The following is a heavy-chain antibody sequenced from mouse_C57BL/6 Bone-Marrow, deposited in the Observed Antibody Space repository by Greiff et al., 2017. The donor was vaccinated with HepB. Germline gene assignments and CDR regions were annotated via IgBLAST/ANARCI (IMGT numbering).Heavy chain of an antibody. CDR3: AREGLNYYVSRYYWGFDV. CDR1: GYTFTSYW. J-gene: IGHJ1*03. D-gene: IGHD1-1*01. CDR2: INPSNGGT. V-gene: IGHV1-53*01. Sequence: VQLQQPGTELVKPGASVKLSCKASGYTFTSYWMHWVKQRPGQGLEWIGNINPSNGGTNYNEKFKSKATLTVDKSSSTDYMQISSLTSEDSAVYYCAREGLNYYVSRYYWGFDVWGTGTTVTVSS.